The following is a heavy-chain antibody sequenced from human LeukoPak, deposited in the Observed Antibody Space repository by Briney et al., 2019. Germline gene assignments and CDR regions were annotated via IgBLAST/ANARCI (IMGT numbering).Heavy chain of an antibody. CDR1: GGSISSYY. V-gene: IGHV4-59*01. CDR3: ARHLGYCSSTRCHNWFDP. D-gene: IGHD2-2*01. J-gene: IGHJ5*02. Sequence: SETLSLTCIVSGGSISSYYWSWIRQPPGKGLEWIGYIYYSGSTNYNPSLKSRVTMSVDTSKNQFSLKLSSVTAADTAVYYCARHLGYCSSTRCHNWFDPWGHGTPVTVSS. CDR2: IYYSGST.